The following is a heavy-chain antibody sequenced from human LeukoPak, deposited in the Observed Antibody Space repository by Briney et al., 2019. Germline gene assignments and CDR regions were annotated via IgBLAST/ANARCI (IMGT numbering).Heavy chain of an antibody. CDR2: VYYSGST. CDR3: AKYIRDSGTYNFDY. Sequence: KPSETLPLTCSVSGGSISPYYWSWIRQPPGKGLEWIGYVYYSGSTNYNPSLRSRVTISVDTSKNQFSLKLGSVTAADTAVYYCAKYIRDSGTYNFDYWGQGTLVTVSS. CDR1: GGSISPYY. J-gene: IGHJ4*02. D-gene: IGHD1-1*01. V-gene: IGHV4-59*01.